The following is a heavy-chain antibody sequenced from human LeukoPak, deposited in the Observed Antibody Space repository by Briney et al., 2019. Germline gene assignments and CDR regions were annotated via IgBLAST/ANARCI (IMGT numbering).Heavy chain of an antibody. CDR1: GGSISSGGYY. Sequence: SQTLSLTCTVSGGSISSGGYYWSWIRQHPGKGLEWIGYIYYSGSTYYNPSLKSRVTISVDTSKNQFSLKLSSVTAADTAVYYCARVMYSSGWPRDYWGQGTLVTVSS. CDR2: IYYSGST. CDR3: ARVMYSSGWPRDY. J-gene: IGHJ4*02. D-gene: IGHD6-19*01. V-gene: IGHV4-31*03.